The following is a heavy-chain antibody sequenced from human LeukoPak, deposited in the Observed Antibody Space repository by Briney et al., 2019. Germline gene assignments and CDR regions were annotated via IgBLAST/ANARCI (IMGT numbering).Heavy chain of an antibody. D-gene: IGHD3-9*01. Sequence: SETLSLTCTVSGGSISSHYWSWIRQPPGKGLEWIGYIYYSGSTNYNTSLKSRVTISVDTSKNQFSLKLNSVTAADTAVYYCARGSDINGLGLWFDPWGQGTLVTVSS. V-gene: IGHV4-59*11. CDR2: IYYSGST. CDR3: ARGSDINGLGLWFDP. CDR1: GGSISSHY. J-gene: IGHJ5*02.